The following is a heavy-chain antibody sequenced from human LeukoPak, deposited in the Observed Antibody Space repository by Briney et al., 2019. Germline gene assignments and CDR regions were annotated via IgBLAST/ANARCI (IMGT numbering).Heavy chain of an antibody. V-gene: IGHV1-8*03. CDR3: ARSRVGDGDYLLEDV. Sequence: ASVKVSCKASGYTFTSYDINWVRQATGQGLEWMGWMNPNSGNTGYAQKFQGRVTITRNTSISTAYMELSSLRSEDTAVYYCARSRVGDGDYLLEDVWGQGTLVTVSS. J-gene: IGHJ4*02. D-gene: IGHD4-17*01. CDR2: MNPNSGNT. CDR1: GYTFTSYD.